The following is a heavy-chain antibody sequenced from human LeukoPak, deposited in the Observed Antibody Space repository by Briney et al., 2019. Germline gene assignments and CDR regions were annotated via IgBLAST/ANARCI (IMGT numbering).Heavy chain of an antibody. CDR3: ARVSSWGGYFDY. Sequence: PGGSLRLSCAASGFTFSNYDMSWVRQAPGKGLEWVSAISDSGGSTYYADSVKGRFTISRDNAKNSLYLQMYSLRAEDTAVYYCARVSSWGGYFDYWGQGTLVTVSS. D-gene: IGHD6-13*01. CDR1: GFTFSNYD. V-gene: IGHV3-23*01. J-gene: IGHJ4*02. CDR2: ISDSGGST.